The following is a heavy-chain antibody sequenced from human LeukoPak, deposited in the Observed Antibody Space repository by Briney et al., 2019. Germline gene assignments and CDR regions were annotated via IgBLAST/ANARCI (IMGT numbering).Heavy chain of an antibody. D-gene: IGHD3-22*01. Sequence: GGSLRLSCAASGFTFDDYGMSWVRQAPGKGLEWVSAISGSGGSTYYADSVKGRFTISRDNSKNTLYLQMNSLRAEDTAVYYCAKGKTYYYDSSGYYSDYMDVWGKGTTVTVSS. CDR3: AKGKTYYYDSSGYYSDYMDV. V-gene: IGHV3-23*01. J-gene: IGHJ6*03. CDR1: GFTFDDYG. CDR2: ISGSGGST.